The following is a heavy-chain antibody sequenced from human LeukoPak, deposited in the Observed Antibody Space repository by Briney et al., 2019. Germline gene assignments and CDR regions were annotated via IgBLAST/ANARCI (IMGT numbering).Heavy chain of an antibody. V-gene: IGHV1-18*01. CDR1: GYTFTSYG. CDR2: ISAYNGNT. D-gene: IGHD3-10*01. J-gene: IGHJ4*02. CDR3: ARRGTSQFGELYFDY. Sequence: PGASVKVSCKASGYTFTSYGISWVRQAPGQGLEWMGWISAYNGNTNYAQKLQGRVTMTTDTSTSTAYMELSSLRSEDTAVYYCARRGTSQFGELYFDYWGQGTLITVSS.